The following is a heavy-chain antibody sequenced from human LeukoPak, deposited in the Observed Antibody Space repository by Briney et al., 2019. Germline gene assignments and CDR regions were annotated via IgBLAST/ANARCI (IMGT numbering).Heavy chain of an antibody. J-gene: IGHJ4*02. V-gene: IGHV3-7*01. Sequence: GSLRLSCEASAFTFSSYWMSWVRQAPGKGLEWVANMKEDGGEINYVDSVKGRFTISRDNAKNSLFLQMNSLRVEDTAVYYCARDRGYSTFDYWGQGTLVTVSS. CDR3: ARDRGYSTFDY. D-gene: IGHD4-23*01. CDR1: AFTFSSYW. CDR2: MKEDGGEI.